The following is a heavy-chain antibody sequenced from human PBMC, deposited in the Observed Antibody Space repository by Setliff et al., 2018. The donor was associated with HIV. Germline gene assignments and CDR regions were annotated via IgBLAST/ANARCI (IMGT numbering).Heavy chain of an antibody. CDR2: IYTSGST. Sequence: SETLSLTCTVSDGSISNYYWSWIRQPAGKGLEWIGRIYTSGSTNYNPSLKSRITLSVDKSKNQFSLQLKSMTVADTAKYFCARERRWLEDHYYYMDVWGNGTTVTVSS. CDR3: ARERRWLEDHYYYMDV. D-gene: IGHD5-18*01. V-gene: IGHV4-4*07. CDR1: DGSISNYY. J-gene: IGHJ6*03.